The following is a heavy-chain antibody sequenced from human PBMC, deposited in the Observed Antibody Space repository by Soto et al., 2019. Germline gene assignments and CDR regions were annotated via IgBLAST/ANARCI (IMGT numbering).Heavy chain of an antibody. CDR3: LSRAYDTNGYYRFDP. J-gene: IGHJ5*01. V-gene: IGHV4-34*01. CDR2: INHSGRV. Sequence: PSETLSLTCAVYGGSFSGHSWTWIRQSLGKGLEWIGDINHSGRVNYRPSFKSRVTISLDTSKNKFSLTLSAVAAADTAVYYCLSRAYDTNGYYRFDPLGQGTLVTGSS. D-gene: IGHD3-22*01. CDR1: GGSFSGHS.